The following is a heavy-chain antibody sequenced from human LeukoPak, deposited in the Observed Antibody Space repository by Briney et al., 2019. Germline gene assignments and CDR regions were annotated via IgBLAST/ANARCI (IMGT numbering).Heavy chain of an antibody. CDR3: ARDSTGTFDY. CDR2: INPNSGGT. J-gene: IGHJ4*02. CDR1: GYTFTGHY. Sequence: ASVKVSCKASGYTFTGHYIHWVRQAPGQGLEWMGFINPNSGGTNYAQKFQGRVTMTRDTSISTAYMELSRLRSDDTAVYYCARDSTGTFDYWGQGTLVTASS. D-gene: IGHD1-1*01. V-gene: IGHV1-2*02.